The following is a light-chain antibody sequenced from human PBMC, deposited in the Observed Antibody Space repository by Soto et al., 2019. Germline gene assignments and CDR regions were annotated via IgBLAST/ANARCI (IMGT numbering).Light chain of an antibody. Sequence: EVGLTQSPGTLSFSPGERATLSCRASQSVSGSYLAWYQQKPGQAPRLLIYGASSRATGIPDRFSGSGSGTDFTLTISRLEPEDFAVYYCQQYGSSPLTFGRGTKVDIK. V-gene: IGKV3-20*01. CDR2: GAS. J-gene: IGKJ4*01. CDR3: QQYGSSPLT. CDR1: QSVSGSY.